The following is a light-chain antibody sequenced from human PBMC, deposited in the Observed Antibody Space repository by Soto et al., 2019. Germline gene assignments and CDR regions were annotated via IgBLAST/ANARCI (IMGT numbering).Light chain of an antibody. V-gene: IGKV3D-20*01. CDR3: QQYGSSPS. Sequence: EILLTQSPATLSLSPGERATLSCRASQSVSTNYLAWYQQKPCLAPRLLIYDASSRATGISDSLSGSGSGTDFTLTISRLEPEDFAVYYCQQYGSSPSFGGGTKVDIK. J-gene: IGKJ4*01. CDR1: QSVSTNY. CDR2: DAS.